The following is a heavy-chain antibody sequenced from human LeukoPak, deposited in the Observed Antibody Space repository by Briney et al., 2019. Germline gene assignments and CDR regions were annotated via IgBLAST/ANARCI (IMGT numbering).Heavy chain of an antibody. CDR1: GFTFSSYA. CDR2: ISGSGGST. J-gene: IGHJ4*02. V-gene: IGHV3-23*01. D-gene: IGHD2-2*01. CDR3: AKDVSCSSTSCYSPAYYFDY. Sequence: TGGSLRLSCAASGFTFSSYAMSWVRQAPGKGLEWVSAISGSGGSTYYADSVKGRFTISRDNSKNTLYLQMNSLRAEDTAVYYCAKDVSCSSTSCYSPAYYFDYWGQGTLVTVSS.